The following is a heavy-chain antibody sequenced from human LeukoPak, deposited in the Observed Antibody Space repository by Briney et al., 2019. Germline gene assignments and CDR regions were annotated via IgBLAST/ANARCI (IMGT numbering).Heavy chain of an antibody. CDR1: GFTFSSYG. V-gene: IGHV3-30*18. J-gene: IGHJ6*02. D-gene: IGHD3-3*01. CDR3: AKEAGWSDTGGWYYYGMDV. Sequence: GGSLRLSCAASGFTFSSYGMHWVRQAPGKGLEWVAVISYDGSNKYYADSVKGRFTISRDNSKNTLYLQMNSLRAEDTAVYYCAKEAGWSDTGGWYYYGMDVWGQGTTVTVSS. CDR2: ISYDGSNK.